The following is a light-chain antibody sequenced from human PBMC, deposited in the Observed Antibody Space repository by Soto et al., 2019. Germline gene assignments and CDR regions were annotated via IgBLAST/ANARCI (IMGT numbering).Light chain of an antibody. CDR3: SSHGGANNFYV. CDR2: EVS. CDR1: NSDIGAYDY. V-gene: IGLV2-8*01. J-gene: IGLJ1*01. Sequence: QSVLTQPPSASGSPGQSVTISCTGTNSDIGAYDYVSWYQQHPGKVPKLMIYEVSKRPSGVPDRFSASKSGNTASLTVSGLQAEAEADYYCSSHGGANNFYVFGTGTKVTVL.